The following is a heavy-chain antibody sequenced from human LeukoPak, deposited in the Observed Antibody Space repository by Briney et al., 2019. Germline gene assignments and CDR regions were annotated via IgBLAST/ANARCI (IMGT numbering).Heavy chain of an antibody. D-gene: IGHD6-13*01. CDR2: ISTSSSYI. J-gene: IGHJ6*03. CDR1: GFTFSDYY. CDR3: ARGGFSSWYYYYYMDV. Sequence: GGSLRLSCATSGFTFSDYYMSWIRQAPGKGLEWVSSISTSSSYIYYADSVKGRFTISRDNGKKSLYLQMNSLRAEDTAVYYCARGGFSSWYYYYYMDVWGKGTTVTVSS. V-gene: IGHV3-11*06.